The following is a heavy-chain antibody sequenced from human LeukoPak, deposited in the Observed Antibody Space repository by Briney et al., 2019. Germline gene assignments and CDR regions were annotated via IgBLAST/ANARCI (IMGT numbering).Heavy chain of an antibody. D-gene: IGHD6-25*01. Sequence: SQTLSLSCAISGDSLSSSGVAWNWVRQSPSRGLEWLGRTYYTSKWTSDYAVSVKSRIVVNPDTSKNQFSLQLNSMTSEDTAVYFCARGRSSAFDVWGRGTMVTVSS. V-gene: IGHV6-1*01. J-gene: IGHJ3*01. CDR3: ARGRSSAFDV. CDR1: GDSLSSSGVA. CDR2: TYYTSKWTS.